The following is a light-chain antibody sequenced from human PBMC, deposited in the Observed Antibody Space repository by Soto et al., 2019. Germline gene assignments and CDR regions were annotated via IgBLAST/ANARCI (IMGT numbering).Light chain of an antibody. Sequence: DIVLTQSPGTLALSPGEGATLSCRASQSVSKYLAWYQQKPGQAPRLLIYGASSRATGIPDSFSGSGSGTELTVTISRLESEDFAVYYCQQYGGSAQTFGQGTKV. CDR3: QQYGGSAQT. CDR2: GAS. J-gene: IGKJ1*01. CDR1: QSVSKY. V-gene: IGKV3-20*01.